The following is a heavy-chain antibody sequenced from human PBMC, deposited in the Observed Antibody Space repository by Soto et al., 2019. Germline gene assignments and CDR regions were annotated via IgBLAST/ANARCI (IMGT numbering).Heavy chain of an antibody. J-gene: IGHJ1*01. CDR3: AKERLAVAGPKGCFQH. D-gene: IGHD6-19*01. V-gene: IGHV3-23*01. Sequence: GGSLRLSCAASGFTFSSYAMSWVRQAPGKGLEWVSAISGSGGSTYYADSVKGRFTISRDNSKNTLYLQMNSLRAEDTAVYYCAKERLAVAGPKGCFQHWGQGTLVTVSS. CDR2: ISGSGGST. CDR1: GFTFSSYA.